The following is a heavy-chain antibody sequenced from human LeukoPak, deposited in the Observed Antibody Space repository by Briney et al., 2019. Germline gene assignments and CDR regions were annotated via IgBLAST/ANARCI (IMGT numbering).Heavy chain of an antibody. Sequence: GGSLRLFCAPSGFTYSTYAMRGVRQAPGRGVVGVSAISASGGKTYYADSVKGRFTISRDNSKNTLYLQMNSLRAEDTAVYHCAKETARPAGVFEYWGEGTRVTVSS. CDR1: GFTYSTYA. CDR3: AKETARPAGVFEY. V-gene: IGHV3-23*01. D-gene: IGHD1-14*01. J-gene: IGHJ4*02. CDR2: ISASGGKT.